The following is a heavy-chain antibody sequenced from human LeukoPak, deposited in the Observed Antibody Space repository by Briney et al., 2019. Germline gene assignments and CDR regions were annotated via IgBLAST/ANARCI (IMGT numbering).Heavy chain of an antibody. CDR2: IYYSGST. D-gene: IGHD3-10*01. CDR1: GGSISSYY. Sequence: SETLPLTCTVSGGSISSYYWSWIRQPPGKGLEWIGYIYYSGSTNYNPSLKSRVTISVDTSKNQFSLKLSSVTAADTAVYYCARLRGSGSYLYYFDYWGQGILVTVSS. V-gene: IGHV4-59*08. CDR3: ARLRGSGSYLYYFDY. J-gene: IGHJ4*02.